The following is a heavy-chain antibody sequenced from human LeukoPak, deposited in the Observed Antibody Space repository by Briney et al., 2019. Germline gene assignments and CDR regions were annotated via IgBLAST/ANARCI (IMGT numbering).Heavy chain of an antibody. CDR1: GGSFSGYY. CDR3: ARERRKNYYDSSGRFDY. J-gene: IGHJ4*02. Sequence: PSETLSLTCAVYGGSFSGYYWSWIRQPPGKGLEWIGEINHSGSANYNPSLKSRVTISVDTSKNQFSLKLSSVTAAGTAVYYCARERRKNYYDSSGRFDYWGQGTLVTVSS. V-gene: IGHV4-34*01. CDR2: INHSGSA. D-gene: IGHD3-22*01.